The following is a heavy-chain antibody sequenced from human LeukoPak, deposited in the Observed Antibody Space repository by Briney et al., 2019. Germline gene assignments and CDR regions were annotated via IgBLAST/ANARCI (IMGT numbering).Heavy chain of an antibody. CDR1: DGSITNND. D-gene: IGHD3-3*01. J-gene: IGHJ4*02. V-gene: IGHV4-59*08. CDR2: VHYSGTT. CDR3: ARAGGDFWSGYYRG. Sequence: PSETLSLTCTVSDGSITNNDWSWVRQTPGKGLEFIGYVHYSGTTNYNPSLKSRVTISVDTSKNQFSLKLSSVTAADTAVYYCARAGGDFWSGYYRGWGQGTLVTVSS.